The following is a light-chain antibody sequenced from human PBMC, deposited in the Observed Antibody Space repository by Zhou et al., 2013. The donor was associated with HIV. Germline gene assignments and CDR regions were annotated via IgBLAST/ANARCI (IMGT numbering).Light chain of an antibody. CDR3: QQYADSQMYT. Sequence: EIVLTQSPGTLSLSPGDRATLSCRASQSVTSNYLAWYQRKPGQAPRLLIYGASTRATGIPDRFSGSGSGTDFTLTISRLEPEDFAVYSCQQYADSQMYTFGQGTKLEIK. CDR1: QSVTSNY. CDR2: GAS. V-gene: IGKV3-20*01. J-gene: IGKJ2*01.